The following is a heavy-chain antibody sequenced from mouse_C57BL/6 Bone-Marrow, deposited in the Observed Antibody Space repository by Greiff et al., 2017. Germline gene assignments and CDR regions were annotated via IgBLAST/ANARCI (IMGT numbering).Heavy chain of an antibody. D-gene: IGHD2-2*01. CDR2: IYPGDGDT. Sequence: QVQLQQSGPELVKPGASVKISCKASGYAFSSSWMNWVKQRPGKGLEWIGRIYPGDGDTNYTGKFKGKATLTAAKSSSTAYMQLSSLTSEDSAVYFCARGGYDAWFAYWGQGTLVTVSA. J-gene: IGHJ3*01. V-gene: IGHV1-82*01. CDR1: GYAFSSSW. CDR3: ARGGYDAWFAY.